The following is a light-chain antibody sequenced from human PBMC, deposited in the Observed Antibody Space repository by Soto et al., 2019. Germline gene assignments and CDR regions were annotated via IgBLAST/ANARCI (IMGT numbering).Light chain of an antibody. Sequence: IQMTQSHSTLSASVGDRFTFTCPASQSLNTWLAWYQQKPGKAPKLLIYKASTLEVGVPSRFSGSGSGTEFTLTISTLQPSDFATYYCQQYNSYPWTFGQGTKVDIK. CDR2: KAS. CDR3: QQYNSYPWT. J-gene: IGKJ1*01. CDR1: QSLNTW. V-gene: IGKV1-5*03.